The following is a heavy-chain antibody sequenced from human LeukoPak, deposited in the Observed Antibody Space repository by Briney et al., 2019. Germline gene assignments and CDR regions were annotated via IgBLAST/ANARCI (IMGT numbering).Heavy chain of an antibody. CDR2: IKNDGSDQ. V-gene: IGHV3-7*01. D-gene: IGHD3-16*02. CDR1: GFTFNNYW. J-gene: IGHJ6*02. CDR3: ARVAHDYVWGSYRQYGLDV. Sequence: PGGSLRLSCAASGFTFNNYWMTWVRQAPGQGLEWVANIKNDGSDQYYVDSVKGRFSISRDNAKNSLYLQVYSLRDEDTAVYYCARVAHDYVWGSYRQYGLDVWGQGTTVTVSS.